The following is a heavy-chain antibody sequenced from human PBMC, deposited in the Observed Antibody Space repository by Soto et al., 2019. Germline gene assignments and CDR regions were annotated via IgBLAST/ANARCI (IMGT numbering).Heavy chain of an antibody. Sequence: GGSLRLSCAASGVTFSSYAMHWVRQAPGKGLEWVAVISYDGSNKYYADSVKGRFTISRDNSKNTLYLQMNSLRAEDTAVYYCAREAKRIVRAFDIWGQGTMVTVSS. V-gene: IGHV3-30-3*01. CDR3: AREAKRIVRAFDI. CDR1: GVTFSSYA. J-gene: IGHJ3*02. D-gene: IGHD6-6*01. CDR2: ISYDGSNK.